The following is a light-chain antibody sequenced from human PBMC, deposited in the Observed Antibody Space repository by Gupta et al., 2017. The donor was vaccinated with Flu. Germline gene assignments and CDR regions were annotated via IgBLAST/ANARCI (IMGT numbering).Light chain of an antibody. CDR2: GAS. CDR1: QSVSSSY. Sequence: ATLSCRASQSVSSSYLAWYQQKAGQAPRLLIYGASSRATGISDRFSGSGSGTDFTLTISRLEPEDFAVYYCQQFGSSPPSITFGQGTRLEIK. CDR3: QQFGSSPPSIT. V-gene: IGKV3-20*01. J-gene: IGKJ5*01.